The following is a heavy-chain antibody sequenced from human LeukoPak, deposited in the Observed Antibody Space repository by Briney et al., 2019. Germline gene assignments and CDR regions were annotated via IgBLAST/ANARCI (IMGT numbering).Heavy chain of an antibody. CDR3: ARDPPSGTTDFQH. CDR1: GFTFSSYS. CDR2: ISSSSSTI. Sequence: GGSLRLSCAASGFTFSSYSMNWVRQAPGKGLEWVSYISSSSSTIYYADSVKGRFTISRDNAKNSPYLQMNSLRAEDTAVYYCARDPPSGTTDFQHWGQGTLVTVSS. D-gene: IGHD1-7*01. J-gene: IGHJ1*01. V-gene: IGHV3-48*01.